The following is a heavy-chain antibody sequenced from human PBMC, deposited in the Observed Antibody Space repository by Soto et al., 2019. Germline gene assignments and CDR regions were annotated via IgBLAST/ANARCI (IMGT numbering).Heavy chain of an antibody. Sequence: PGGSLRLSCAASGFTCRDDTMSWVRQAPGKALESISAILSDYTPYYGDSVWGRFSISRDTSKNTLYLEMKSLRAEDTAVYYCAKVQGTMIVVVILTQPFDYWGQGTLVTVSS. CDR1: GFTCRDDT. CDR3: AKVQGTMIVVVILTQPFDY. D-gene: IGHD3-22*01. V-gene: IGHV3-23*05. J-gene: IGHJ4*02. CDR2: ILSDYTP.